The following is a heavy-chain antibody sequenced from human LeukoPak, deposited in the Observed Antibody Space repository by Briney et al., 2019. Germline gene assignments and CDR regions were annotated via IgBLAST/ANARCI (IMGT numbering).Heavy chain of an antibody. V-gene: IGHV1-2*02. CDR1: GYTFTGYY. J-gene: IGHJ4*02. CDR3: ARGGWAAAYGNY. D-gene: IGHD1-14*01. Sequence: ASVKVSCKASGYTFTGYYMRCVRQAPGQGLEWMGWINPNSGGTNYAQKFQGRVTMTRNTSISTAYMELSSLRSEDTAVYYCARGGWAAAYGNYWGQGTLVTVSS. CDR2: INPNSGGT.